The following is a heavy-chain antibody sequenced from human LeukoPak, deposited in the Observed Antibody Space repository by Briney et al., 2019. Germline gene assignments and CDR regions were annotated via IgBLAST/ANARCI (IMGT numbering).Heavy chain of an antibody. D-gene: IGHD3-22*01. J-gene: IGHJ4*02. CDR2: IWYDGSNK. CDR1: GFTFNSYA. CDR3: GRDERGYYNSSGFYGAIDF. Sequence: HPGGSLRLSCAASGFTFNSYAMHWVRQAPGKGLEWVAFIWYDGSNKYYADSVKGRFTFSRDNSKNMVYLQMNSLRAEDTAVYYCGRDERGYYNSSGFYGAIDFWGQGTLVTVSS. V-gene: IGHV3-33*01.